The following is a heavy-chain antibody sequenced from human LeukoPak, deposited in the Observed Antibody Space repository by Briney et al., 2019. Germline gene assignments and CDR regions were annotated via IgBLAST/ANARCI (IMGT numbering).Heavy chain of an antibody. D-gene: IGHD1-14*01. CDR2: ISSSGRLM. Sequence: GGSLRLSCAASGFTFSDYYINWIRQAPGKGLEWVSHISSSGRLMQYADSVKGRFTITRDNAQNFMSLQMNSLRPEDTAVYYCARDTNNGLDVWGRGTTVTVSS. J-gene: IGHJ6*02. V-gene: IGHV3-11*01. CDR3: ARDTNNGLDV. CDR1: GFTFSDYY.